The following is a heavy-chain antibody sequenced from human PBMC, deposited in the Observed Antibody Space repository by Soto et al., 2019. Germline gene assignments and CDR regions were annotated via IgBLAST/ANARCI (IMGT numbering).Heavy chain of an antibody. CDR1: GFNFSTYY. V-gene: IGHV1-8*01. D-gene: IGHD5-18*01. CDR2: LNPRNGQT. CDR3: ARETDTSMVDY. J-gene: IGHJ4*02. Sequence: QVQLVQSGAEVKKPGASVKVSCQTSGFNFSTYYFNWVRQAAGQGPEWMGWLNPRNGQTGYVQKSRGRVTMTRDTSLATVYLELSRLTSEDTAIYFCARETDTSMVDYWGQGTLVTVSS.